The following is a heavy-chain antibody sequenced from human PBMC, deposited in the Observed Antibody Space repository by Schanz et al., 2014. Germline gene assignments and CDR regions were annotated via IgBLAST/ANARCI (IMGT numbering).Heavy chain of an antibody. J-gene: IGHJ6*03. V-gene: IGHV3-21*01. D-gene: IGHD2-21*02. CDR2: ISSSSSYI. Sequence: EVQLVESGGRLVQPGGSLRLSCAASGFTFSSYAMSWVRQAPGKGLEWVSSISSSSSYISYADSVKGRFTISRDNAKNSLYLQMNSLRAEDTAVYYCARPSDSSWYMDVWGKGTTVTVSS. CDR1: GFTFSSYA. CDR3: ARPSDSSWYMDV.